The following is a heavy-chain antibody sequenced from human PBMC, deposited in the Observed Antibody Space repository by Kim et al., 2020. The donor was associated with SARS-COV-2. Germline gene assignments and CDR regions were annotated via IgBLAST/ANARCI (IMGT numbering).Heavy chain of an antibody. Sequence: ASVKVSCKASGYTFTSYGISWVRQAPGQGLEWMGWISAYNGNTNYAQKLQGRVTMTTDTSTSTAYMELRSLRSDDTAVYYCARDYSRPKGYCSSNSCYGGAFLSGYWGQGTLVTVSS. J-gene: IGHJ4*02. CDR3: ARDYSRPKGYCSSNSCYGGAFLSGY. CDR1: GYTFTSYG. CDR2: ISAYNGNT. D-gene: IGHD2-2*01. V-gene: IGHV1-18*01.